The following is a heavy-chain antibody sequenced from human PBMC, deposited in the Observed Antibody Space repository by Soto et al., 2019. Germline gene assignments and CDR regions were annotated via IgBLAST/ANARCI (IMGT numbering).Heavy chain of an antibody. J-gene: IGHJ4*02. CDR1: GFTFSSYG. Sequence: QVQLVESGGGVVQPGRSLRLSCAASGFTFSSYGMHWVRQAPGKGLEWVAVISYDGSNKYYADSVKGRFTISRDNSKNTLSLQMNSLRAEDTAVYYCAGDYDRRSTSPSFDYWGQGTLVTVSS. CDR3: AGDYDRRSTSPSFDY. D-gene: IGHD3-22*01. V-gene: IGHV3-30*03. CDR2: ISYDGSNK.